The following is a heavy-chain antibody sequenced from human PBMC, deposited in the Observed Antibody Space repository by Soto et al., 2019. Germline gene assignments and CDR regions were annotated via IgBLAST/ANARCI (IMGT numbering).Heavy chain of an antibody. CDR3: ASQVLAFCGGDCYPYYYGMDV. V-gene: IGHV1-46*01. Sequence: VASVKVSCKASGGTFSSYDISWVRQAPGQGLEWMGIINPSGGSTSYAQKFQGRVTMTRDTSTSTVYMELSSLRSEDTAVYYCASQVLAFCGGDCYPYYYGMDVWSQGTTVTVSS. CDR1: GGTFSSYD. J-gene: IGHJ6*02. D-gene: IGHD2-21*02. CDR2: INPSGGST.